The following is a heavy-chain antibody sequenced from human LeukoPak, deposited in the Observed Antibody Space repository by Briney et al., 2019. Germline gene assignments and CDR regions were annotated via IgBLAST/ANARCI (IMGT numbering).Heavy chain of an antibody. J-gene: IGHJ4*02. CDR1: GGSISSSNW. CDR3: AREEALGSGSFDY. V-gene: IGHV4-4*02. Sequence: PSGTLSLTCAVSGGSISSSNWWSWVRQPPGKGLEWIGEIYHSGSTNYNPSLKSRVTISVDTSKNQFSLKLSSVTAADTAVYYCAREEALGSGSFDYWGRGTLVTVSS. D-gene: IGHD1-26*01. CDR2: IYHSGST.